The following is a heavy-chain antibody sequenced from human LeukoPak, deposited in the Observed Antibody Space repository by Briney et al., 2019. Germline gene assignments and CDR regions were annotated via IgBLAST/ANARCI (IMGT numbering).Heavy chain of an antibody. J-gene: IGHJ4*02. CDR1: GGFISSYY. Sequence: SETLSLTCSVSGGFISSYYWSWIRQPAGKGLEWVGRIYTSGTTNYNPSLKSRLTMSIDTSKNQFSLKLSSVNAADTAVYYCARDFEYWGQGILVTVSS. CDR3: ARDFEY. V-gene: IGHV4-4*07. CDR2: IYTSGTT.